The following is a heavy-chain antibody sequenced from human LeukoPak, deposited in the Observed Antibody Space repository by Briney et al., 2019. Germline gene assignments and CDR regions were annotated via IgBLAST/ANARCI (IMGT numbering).Heavy chain of an antibody. CDR1: GGTFSSYA. D-gene: IGHD3-22*01. CDR2: IIPIFGTA. J-gene: IGHJ6*03. CDR3: ARGLRYYYDSSGYEYYYYMDV. Sequence: SVKVSCKASGGTFSSYAISWVRQALGQGLEWMGGIIPIFGTANYAQKFQGRVTITTDESTSTAYMELSSLRSEDTAVYYCARGLRYYYDSSGYEYYYYMDVWGKGTTVTVSS. V-gene: IGHV1-69*05.